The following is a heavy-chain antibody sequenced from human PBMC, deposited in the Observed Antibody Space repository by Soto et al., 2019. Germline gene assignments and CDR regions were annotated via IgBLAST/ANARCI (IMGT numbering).Heavy chain of an antibody. Sequence: VQLLESGGVLVQPGGSLRLSCSASGFTFSNYGMNWVRQAPGKGLEWVSAIDAGGTDTFYADSVKGRFTISRDNSKDTLYLQMNSLRAEDTDEYYCAKEKGFRLPFDYWGQGTLVTVSS. CDR1: GFTFSNYG. CDR3: AKEKGFRLPFDY. V-gene: IGHV3-23*01. J-gene: IGHJ4*02. CDR2: IDAGGTDT. D-gene: IGHD2-15*01.